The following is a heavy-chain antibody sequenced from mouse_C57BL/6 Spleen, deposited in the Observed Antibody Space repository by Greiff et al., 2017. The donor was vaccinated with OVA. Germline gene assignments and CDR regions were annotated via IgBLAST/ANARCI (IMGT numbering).Heavy chain of an antibody. CDR3: ARKGDDDYDGAWCAY. V-gene: IGHV1-75*01. CDR2: IFPGSGST. Sequence: SGPELVKPGASVKISCKASGYTFTDYYINWVKQRPGQGLEWIGWIFPGSGSTYYNEKFKGKATLTVDKSSSTAYMLLSSLTSEDSAVYYCARKGDDDYDGAWCAYWGQGTLVTVSA. J-gene: IGHJ3*01. D-gene: IGHD2-4*01. CDR1: GYTFTDYY.